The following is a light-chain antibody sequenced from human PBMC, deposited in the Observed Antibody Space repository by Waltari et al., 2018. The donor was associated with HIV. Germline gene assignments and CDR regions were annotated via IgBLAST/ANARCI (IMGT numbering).Light chain of an antibody. J-gene: IGLJ3*02. CDR2: GNT. CDR3: QSYDSSLRGRV. CDR1: SSNIGASYD. Sequence: PSVSGAPGQTITISCTGSSSNIGASYDVHWYQHLPGTAPKLLIYGNTNRPSGVPDRFSGSKSGTSASLAITGLQAEDEADYYCQSYDSSLRGRVFGGGTKLTVL. V-gene: IGLV1-40*01.